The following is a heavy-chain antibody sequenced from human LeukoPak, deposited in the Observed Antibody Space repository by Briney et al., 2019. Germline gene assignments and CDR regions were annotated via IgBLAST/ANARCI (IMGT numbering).Heavy chain of an antibody. CDR1: GGSFSISY. CDR2: IYHSGGA. CDR3: AREMVRGVKGGGY. Sequence: SETLSLTCGVSGGSFSISYWSWIRQPPGKGLEWIGQIYHSGGANYNPSLRSRVTISVDTSKNQFSLKLSSVTAADTAVYYCAREMVRGVKGGGYWGQGTLVTVSS. D-gene: IGHD3-10*01. J-gene: IGHJ4*02. V-gene: IGHV4-34*01.